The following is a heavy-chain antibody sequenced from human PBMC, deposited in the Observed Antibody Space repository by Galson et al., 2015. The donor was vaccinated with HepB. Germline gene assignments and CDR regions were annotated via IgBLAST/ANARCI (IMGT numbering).Heavy chain of an antibody. Sequence: CAISGDSVSGNSVGWNWIRQSPSRGLEWLGRTYYRSKWSTDNAASVKSRITINPDTSKNQFSLQLNAVTPEDTAVYYCAKSIHLGRGFDSWGQGTLVTVSS. D-gene: IGHD7-27*01. CDR2: TYYRSKWST. CDR1: GDSVSGNSVG. V-gene: IGHV6-1*01. CDR3: AKSIHLGRGFDS. J-gene: IGHJ4*02.